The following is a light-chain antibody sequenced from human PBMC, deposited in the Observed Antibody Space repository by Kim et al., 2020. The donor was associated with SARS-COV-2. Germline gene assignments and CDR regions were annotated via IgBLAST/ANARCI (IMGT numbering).Light chain of an antibody. V-gene: IGLV3-19*01. CDR3: NSRDNSGDRVL. CDR2: GKN. Sequence: AWGQTVRITCQGDSLRTYYASWYQQKPRQAPILVIYGKNNRPSGIPDRFSGSSSGNTASLTVTGAQAVDEADYYCNSRDNSGDRVLFGGGTQLTVL. CDR1: SLRTYY. J-gene: IGLJ2*01.